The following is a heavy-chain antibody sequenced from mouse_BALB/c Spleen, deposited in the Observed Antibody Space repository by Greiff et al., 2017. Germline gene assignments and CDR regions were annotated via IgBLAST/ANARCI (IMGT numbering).Heavy chain of an antibody. CDR1: GYSFTSYW. V-gene: IGHV1-74*01. J-gene: IGHJ2*01. CDR2: IDPSDSET. Sequence: QVQLQQSGPQLVRPGASVKISCKASGYSFTSYWMHWVKQRPGQGLEWIGMIDPSDSETRLNQKFKDKATLTADKSSSTAYMQLSSLTSEDSAVYYCAPITTVVESDYWGQGTTLTVSS. CDR3: APITTVVESDY. D-gene: IGHD1-1*01.